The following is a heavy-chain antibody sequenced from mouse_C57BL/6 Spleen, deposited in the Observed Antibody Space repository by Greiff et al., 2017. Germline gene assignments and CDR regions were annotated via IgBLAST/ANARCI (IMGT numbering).Heavy chain of an antibody. Sequence: EVQRVESGPGMVKPSQSLSLTCTVTGYSITSGYDWHWIRHFPGNKLEWMGYISYSGSTNYNPTLKSRISITHDTAKNHFFLKLNSVTTEDTATYYCARGGGYYAMDYWGQGTSVTVSS. J-gene: IGHJ4*01. CDR1: GYSITSGYD. V-gene: IGHV3-1*01. CDR3: ARGGGYYAMDY. CDR2: ISYSGST.